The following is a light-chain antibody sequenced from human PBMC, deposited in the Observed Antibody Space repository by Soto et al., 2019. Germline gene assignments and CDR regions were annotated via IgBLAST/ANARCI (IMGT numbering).Light chain of an antibody. CDR2: EVS. J-gene: IGLJ1*01. V-gene: IGLV2-14*01. CDR1: RTDVGGYNF. CDR3: CSYVSSKTNV. Sequence: QSALAQPASVSGSPGQSITISCTGTRTDVGGYNFVSWYQQHPGKAPKLIIYEVSNRPSGVSNRFSGSKSDNTASLTISGLQAEDEADYYCCSYVSSKTNVFGTGTKVTAL.